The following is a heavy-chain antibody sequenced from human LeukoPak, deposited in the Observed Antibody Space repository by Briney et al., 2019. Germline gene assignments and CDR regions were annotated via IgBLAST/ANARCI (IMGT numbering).Heavy chain of an antibody. CDR2: ISGGGGNT. V-gene: IGHV3-23*01. J-gene: IGHJ4*02. CDR1: GFIFSSYA. Sequence: PGGSLRLSCAASGFIFSSYAMSWVRQAPGTGLEWVPVISGGGGNTYYADSVKGRFTISRDNAKNSLYLQMNSLRAEDTAVYYCARVLVYCSGGSCYGDYWGQGTLVTVSS. D-gene: IGHD2-15*01. CDR3: ARVLVYCSGGSCYGDY.